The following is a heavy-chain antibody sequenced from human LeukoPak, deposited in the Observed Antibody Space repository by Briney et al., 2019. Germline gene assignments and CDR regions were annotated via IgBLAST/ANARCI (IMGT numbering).Heavy chain of an antibody. D-gene: IGHD1-26*01. CDR3: ATWYSGSTRGYYYYGMDV. V-gene: IGHV1-69*02. CDR1: GGTFRSYT. CDR2: IIPFLGIA. J-gene: IGHJ6*02. Sequence: SVKVSCKASGGTFRSYTIRWVGPAPAQGRAWMGRIIPFLGIAHYVQKFQGRVTITADKSTGTAYMELSSLRSEDTAVHYCATWYSGSTRGYYYYGMDVWGQGTTVTVSS.